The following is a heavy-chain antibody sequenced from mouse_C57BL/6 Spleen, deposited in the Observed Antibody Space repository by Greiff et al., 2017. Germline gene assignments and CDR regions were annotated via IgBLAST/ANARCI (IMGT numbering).Heavy chain of an antibody. Sequence: VKLVESGPELVKPGASVKISCKASGYAFSSSWMNWVKQRPGKGLEWIGRIYPGDGDTNYNGKFKGKATLTADKSSSTAYMQLSSLTSEDSAVYFCARSYYSNWVDYWGQGTTLTVSS. V-gene: IGHV1-82*01. CDR1: GYAFSSSW. J-gene: IGHJ2*01. CDR3: ARSYYSNWVDY. CDR2: IYPGDGDT. D-gene: IGHD2-5*01.